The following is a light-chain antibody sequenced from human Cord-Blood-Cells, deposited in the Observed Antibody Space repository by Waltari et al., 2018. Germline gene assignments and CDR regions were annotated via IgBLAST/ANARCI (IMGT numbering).Light chain of an antibody. CDR2: WAS. V-gene: IGKV4-1*01. J-gene: IGKJ1*01. CDR1: QSVLYSSNNKNY. Sequence: DIVMTQSPDSLAVSLGERATSTCKSSQSVLYSSNNKNYLAWYQQKPGQPPKLLIYWASTRESGVPDRFSGSGSGTDFTLTISSLQAEDVAVYYCQQYYSTPWTLGQGTKVEIK. CDR3: QQYYSTPWT.